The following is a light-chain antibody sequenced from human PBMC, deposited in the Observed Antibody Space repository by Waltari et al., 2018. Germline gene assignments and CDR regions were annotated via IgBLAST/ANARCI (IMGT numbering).Light chain of an antibody. Sequence: QSVLTQPPSVSGAPGQRVTVSCTGTNSNIGAGYDVHWYQKFPGTAPKLRIYGSANRPSGVPGRLSGPKSGTSAYLAITGLQTEDEADYYCQSYDISLSGFWVFGGGTKLTVL. CDR2: GSA. CDR3: QSYDISLSGFWV. J-gene: IGLJ3*02. V-gene: IGLV1-40*01. CDR1: NSNIGAGYD.